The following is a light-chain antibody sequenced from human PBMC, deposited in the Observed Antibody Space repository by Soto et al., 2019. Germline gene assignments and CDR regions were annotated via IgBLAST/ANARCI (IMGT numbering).Light chain of an antibody. V-gene: IGLV2-8*01. Sequence: QSALTQPASVSGSPGQSITVSCTGTSSDVGGYNYVSWYQQHPGRAPKLMIYEVIKRPSGVPDRFSGSKSGNTASLTVSGLQAEDEGDYYCSSYAGSNIVFGGGTKLTVL. CDR2: EVI. CDR3: SSYAGSNIV. CDR1: SSDVGGYNY. J-gene: IGLJ2*01.